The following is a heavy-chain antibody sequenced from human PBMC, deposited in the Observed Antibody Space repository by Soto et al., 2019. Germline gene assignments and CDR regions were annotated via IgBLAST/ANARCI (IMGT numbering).Heavy chain of an antibody. J-gene: IGHJ4*02. Sequence: SETLSLTCTVSGGSISSSSYYWGWIRQPPGKGLEWIGSIYYSGSTYYNPSLKSRVTISVDTSKNQFSLKLSSVTAADTAVYYCARLIRDSGIAVARYYFDYWGQGTLVTVSS. CDR3: ARLIRDSGIAVARYYFDY. CDR2: IYYSGST. CDR1: GGSISSSSYY. D-gene: IGHD6-19*01. V-gene: IGHV4-39*01.